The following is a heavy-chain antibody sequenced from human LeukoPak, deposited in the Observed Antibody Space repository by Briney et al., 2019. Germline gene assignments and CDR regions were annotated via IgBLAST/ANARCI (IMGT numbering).Heavy chain of an antibody. CDR1: GFTFSSYW. CDR2: IKQDGSEK. V-gene: IGHV3-7*01. J-gene: IGHJ4*02. D-gene: IGHD2-15*01. CDR3: ARDHQVAALY. Sequence: GGSLRLSCAVSGFTFSSYWMSWVRQAPGKGREWVANIKQDGSEKYYVESVQGRFTISRDNAKNSLYLQMNSLRPEDTAVYYCARDHQVAALYWGQGTLVTVSS.